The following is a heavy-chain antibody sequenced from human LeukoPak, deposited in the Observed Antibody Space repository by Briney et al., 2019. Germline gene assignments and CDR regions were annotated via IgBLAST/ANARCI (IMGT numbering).Heavy chain of an antibody. D-gene: IGHD1-26*01. CDR2: MNPKSGNT. CDR1: VYTFTSYD. Sequence: ASVKVSCKASVYTFTSYDINWVRQATGQGLEWMGWMNPKSGNTGYAQKFQGRVTMTRDTSISTVYMELGSLRYADPAVYYCARVTGSIDYWGQGTLVTVSS. J-gene: IGHJ4*02. V-gene: IGHV1-8*01. CDR3: ARVTGSIDY.